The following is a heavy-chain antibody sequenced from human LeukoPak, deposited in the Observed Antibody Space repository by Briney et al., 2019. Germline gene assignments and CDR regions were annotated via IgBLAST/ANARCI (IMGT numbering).Heavy chain of an antibody. V-gene: IGHV1-18*01. CDR2: ISDYNGNT. Sequence: ASVKVSCKASGYTFTSYGVSWVRQAPGQGLMWMGWISDYNGNTDYAQNLQGRVTMTTDTSTSTAYMELRSLRSDDTAVYYCARGEYGWGSYRYFDYWGQGTLVTVSS. D-gene: IGHD3-10*01. J-gene: IGHJ4*02. CDR3: ARGEYGWGSYRYFDY. CDR1: GYTFTSYG.